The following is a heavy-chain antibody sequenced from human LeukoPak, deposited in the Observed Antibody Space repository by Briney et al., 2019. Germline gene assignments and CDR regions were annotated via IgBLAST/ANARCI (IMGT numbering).Heavy chain of an antibody. Sequence: SETLSLTWTVSCGSISSSSYYLGWIRQPPGKGLEWIGSIYYSGSTYYNPSLKSRVTISVDTSKNQFSLKLSSVTAADTAVYYCASGIRYCSSTSCYYFDYWGQGTLVTVSS. CDR3: ASGIRYCSSTSCYYFDY. CDR1: CGSISSSSYY. D-gene: IGHD2-2*01. V-gene: IGHV4-39*01. J-gene: IGHJ4*02. CDR2: IYYSGST.